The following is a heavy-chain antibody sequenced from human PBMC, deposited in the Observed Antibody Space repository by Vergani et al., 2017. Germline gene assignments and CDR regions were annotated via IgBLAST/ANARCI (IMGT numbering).Heavy chain of an antibody. V-gene: IGHV4-61*02. CDR1: GGSITSGTYY. CDR2: IYNSGST. D-gene: IGHD5/OR15-5a*01. J-gene: IGHJ6*02. Sequence: QVQLQESGPGLVKPSQTLSLTCTVSGGSITSGTYYWTWIRQPAGKGLEWIGRIYNSGSTNYNPSLKSRVTISIDTSKNQFSLKVSSVTAADTAVYYCAKTLYATNGPNYYYYGMDVWGQGTTVTVSS. CDR3: AKTLYATNGPNYYYYGMDV.